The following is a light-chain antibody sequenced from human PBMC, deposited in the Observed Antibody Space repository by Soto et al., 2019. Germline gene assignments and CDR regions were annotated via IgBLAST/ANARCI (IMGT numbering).Light chain of an antibody. Sequence: EIVLTQSPGTLSLSPVERATLSCRASQSVSSSYLAWYQQKPGQAPRLLIYVASSRATGIPDRFSGSVSGTGFTLTISRLEPEDFAVYYCQQYGSSPPWTFGQGTKVEIK. V-gene: IGKV3-20*01. CDR3: QQYGSSPPWT. CDR2: VAS. J-gene: IGKJ1*01. CDR1: QSVSSSY.